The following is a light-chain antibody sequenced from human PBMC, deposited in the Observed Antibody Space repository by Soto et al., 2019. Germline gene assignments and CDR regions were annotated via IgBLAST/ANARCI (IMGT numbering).Light chain of an antibody. Sequence: QSVLTQPASVSGSPGQSITISCTGTSGDFGGFDYASWYQQHPGKAPKLMIYEVTNRPSGVSHRFSGSRSGNTASLIISGLQAEDEAHYYCSSYTGSSSFVFGGGTKLTVL. J-gene: IGLJ2*01. V-gene: IGLV2-14*01. CDR1: SGDFGGFDY. CDR2: EVT. CDR3: SSYTGSSSFV.